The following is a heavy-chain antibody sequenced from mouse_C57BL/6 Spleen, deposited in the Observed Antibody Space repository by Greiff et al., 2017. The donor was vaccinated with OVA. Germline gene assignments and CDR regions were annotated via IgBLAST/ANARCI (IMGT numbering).Heavy chain of an antibody. CDR1: GFTFSDYG. CDR3: ARNYRYFEV. Sequence: EVKLMESGGGLVKPGGSLKLSCAASGFTFSDYGMHWVRQAPGKGLEWVAYISSGSSTIYYADTVKGRYTISRDNAKNTLFLQMTSLRSEDTAMYYCARNYRYFEVWGTGTTVTVAS. J-gene: IGHJ1*03. V-gene: IGHV5-17*01. CDR2: ISSGSSTI.